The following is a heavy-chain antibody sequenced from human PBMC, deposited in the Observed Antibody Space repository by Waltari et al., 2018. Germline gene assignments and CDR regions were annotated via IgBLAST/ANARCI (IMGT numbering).Heavy chain of an antibody. Sequence: QVQLQQWGAGLLKPSETLSLTCAVYGGSFSGYYWSWISQPPGKGLEWIGEINHSGSTNYNPSLKSRVTISVDTSKNQFSLKLSSVTAADTAVYYCARGPSIRELHFDYWGQGTLVTVSS. CDR1: GGSFSGYY. J-gene: IGHJ4*02. CDR3: ARGPSIRELHFDY. CDR2: INHSGST. D-gene: IGHD3-10*01. V-gene: IGHV4-34*01.